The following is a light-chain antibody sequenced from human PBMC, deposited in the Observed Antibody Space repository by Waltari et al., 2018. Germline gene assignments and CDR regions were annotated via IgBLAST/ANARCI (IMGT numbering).Light chain of an antibody. CDR1: QSLLYSSNNKNY. J-gene: IGKJ4*01. V-gene: IGKV4-1*01. CDR2: WAS. Sequence: DIVMTQSPHSLAVSVGERATTTCKYSQSLLYSSNNKNYLAWYQQKPGQPPKLLIYWASTREFGVPDRFSGSGSGTDFTLTISSLQAEDVAVYYCQQYYSTSPLTFGGGTKVEIK. CDR3: QQYYSTSPLT.